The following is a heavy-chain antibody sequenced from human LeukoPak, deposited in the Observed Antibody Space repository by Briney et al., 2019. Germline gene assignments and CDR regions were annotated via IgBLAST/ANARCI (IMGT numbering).Heavy chain of an antibody. CDR1: VFSFRNAW. CDR2: IKRKGDDGTI. J-gene: IGHJ4*02. V-gene: IGHV3-15*01. D-gene: IGHD3-3*01. CDR3: TAGSGRSDFDY. Sequence: GGSLRLSCAASVFSFRNAWMSWVRQAPGKGLEWVGRIKRKGDDGTIDYAAPVKGRLTISRDDSRNTLYLQMNSLKSEDTAVYYCTAGSGRSDFDYWGQGTLVTVSS.